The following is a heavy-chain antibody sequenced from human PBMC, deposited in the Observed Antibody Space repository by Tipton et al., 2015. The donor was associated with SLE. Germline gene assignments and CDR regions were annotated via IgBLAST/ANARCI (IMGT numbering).Heavy chain of an antibody. CDR3: ARGAGAAPHY. CDR1: GFTFSSYS. D-gene: IGHD6-6*01. CDR2: ISSSSTI. Sequence: SLRLSCAASGFTFSSYSMNWVRQAPGKGLEWVSYISSSSTIYYADSVKGRFTISRDNAKNSLYLQMNSLRAEDTAVYYCARGAGAAPHYWGQGTLVTVSS. V-gene: IGHV3-48*01. J-gene: IGHJ4*02.